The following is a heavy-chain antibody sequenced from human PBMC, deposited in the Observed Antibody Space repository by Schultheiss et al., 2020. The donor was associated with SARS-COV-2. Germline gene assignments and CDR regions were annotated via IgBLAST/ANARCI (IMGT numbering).Heavy chain of an antibody. D-gene: IGHD5-12*01. CDR1: GFTFSSYA. V-gene: IGHV3-74*01. CDR3: ARDLGYVRFDY. CDR2: INSDGSST. J-gene: IGHJ4*02. Sequence: GESLKISCAASGFTFSSYAMSWVRQAPGKGLEWVSRINSDGSSTSYADSVKGRFTISRDNAKNTLYLQMNSLRAEDTAVYYCARDLGYVRFDYWGQGTLVTVSA.